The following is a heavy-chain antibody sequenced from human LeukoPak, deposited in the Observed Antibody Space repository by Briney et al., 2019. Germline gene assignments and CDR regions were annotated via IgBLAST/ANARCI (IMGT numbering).Heavy chain of an antibody. CDR3: AKAVRGAMVRGVIIGY. V-gene: IGHV3-23*01. J-gene: IGHJ4*02. CDR1: GFTFSSYG. CDR2: ISGSGGST. Sequence: PGGSLRLSCAASGFTFSSYGMSWVRQAPGKGLEWVSAISGSGGSTYYADSVKGRFTISRDNSKNTLYLQMNSLRAEDTAVYYCAKAVRGAMVRGVIIGYWGQGTLATVSS. D-gene: IGHD3-10*01.